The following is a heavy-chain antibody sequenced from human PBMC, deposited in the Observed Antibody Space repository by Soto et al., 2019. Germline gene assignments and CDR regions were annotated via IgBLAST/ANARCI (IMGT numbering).Heavy chain of an antibody. CDR3: ARLRYSSGWPAYFDY. D-gene: IGHD6-19*01. CDR2: IYYSGST. CDR1: GGSISSSSYY. Sequence: PSETLSLTCTVSGGSISSSSYYWGWIRQPPGKGLEWIGSIYYSGSTYYSPSLKSRVTISVDTSKNQFSLKLSSVTAADTAVYYCARLRYSSGWPAYFDYWGQGTLVTVSS. J-gene: IGHJ4*02. V-gene: IGHV4-39*01.